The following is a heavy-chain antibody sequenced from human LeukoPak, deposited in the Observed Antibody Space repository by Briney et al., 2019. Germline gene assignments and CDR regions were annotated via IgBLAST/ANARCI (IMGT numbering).Heavy chain of an antibody. D-gene: IGHD3-16*01. CDR2: ISSSSDTI. Sequence: GGSLRLSCAASGFMFSSYSMNWVRQAPGKGLEWVSYISSSSDTIYYADSVKGRFTISRDNAKSSLFLQMNSLRAEDTAVYYCTSYALYDYWGQGTLVTVSP. CDR1: GFMFSSYS. J-gene: IGHJ4*02. V-gene: IGHV3-48*01. CDR3: TSYALYDY.